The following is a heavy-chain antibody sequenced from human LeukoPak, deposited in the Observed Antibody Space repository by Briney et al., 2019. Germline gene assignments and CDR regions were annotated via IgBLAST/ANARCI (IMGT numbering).Heavy chain of an antibody. CDR3: ARGDLDY. J-gene: IGHJ4*02. Sequence: SETLSLTCTVSGGSISSGSYYWSWIRQPAGKGLEWIGRIYTSGSTNYNPSLKSRVTIPVDTSKNQFSLKLSSVTAADTAVYYCARGDLDYWGQGTLVTVSS. D-gene: IGHD5-24*01. V-gene: IGHV4-61*02. CDR2: IYTSGST. CDR1: GGSISSGSYY.